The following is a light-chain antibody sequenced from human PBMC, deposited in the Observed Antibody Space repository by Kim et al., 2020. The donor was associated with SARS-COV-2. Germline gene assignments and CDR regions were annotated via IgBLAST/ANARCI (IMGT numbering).Light chain of an antibody. CDR1: QGINNY. V-gene: IGKV1-16*02. CDR3: QQYNGYPYT. J-gene: IGKJ2*01. Sequence: SASVGDRITMTCRASQGINNYLAWFQQKPGKAPRSLIYGASNLQSGVPSKFSGSGFGTDFTLTITNLQPEDFATYDCQQYNGYPYTFGQGTKLEI. CDR2: GAS.